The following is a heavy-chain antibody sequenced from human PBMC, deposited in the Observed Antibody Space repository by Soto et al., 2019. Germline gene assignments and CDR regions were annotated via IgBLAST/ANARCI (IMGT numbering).Heavy chain of an antibody. D-gene: IGHD2-21*02. CDR1: GFTFSSYD. CDR3: ARAYCGGDCFPWSAKPYWYFDL. V-gene: IGHV3-13*04. CDR2: IGTAGDT. J-gene: IGHJ2*01. Sequence: EVQLAESGGGLVQPGGSLRLSCAASGFTFSSYDMHWVRQATGKGLEWVSAIGTAGDTYYPGSVKGRFTISRENAKNSWYLQMNSLRAGDTAVYYCARAYCGGDCFPWSAKPYWYFDLWGRGTLVTVSS.